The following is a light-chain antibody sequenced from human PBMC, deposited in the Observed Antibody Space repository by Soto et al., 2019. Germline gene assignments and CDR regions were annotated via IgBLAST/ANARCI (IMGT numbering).Light chain of an antibody. V-gene: IGLV2-14*01. CDR3: SSYTSSSDYV. CDR1: SSDVGGYNY. CDR2: DVG. Sequence: QSALTQPASVSGSPGQSITISCTGTSSDVGGYNYVSWYQQHPGKAPKLMIYDVGNRPSGVSNRFSGSKSGNTASLTISGLQAEDEADYYCSSYTSSSDYVFGTGTKVTVL. J-gene: IGLJ1*01.